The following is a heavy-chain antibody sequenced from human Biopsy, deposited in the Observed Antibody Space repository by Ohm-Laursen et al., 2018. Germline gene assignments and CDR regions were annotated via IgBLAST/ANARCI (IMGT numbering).Heavy chain of an antibody. Sequence: LRLSCSAPGFTFSSFAMTWVRQAPGKGLEWIGFISNSGNTNYNPSLKSRVTISADTSKNQFSLKLGSVTVADTAVFYCARRGSGGRSFDYWGQGSLVTVSS. CDR2: ISNSGNT. CDR3: ARRGSGGRSFDY. V-gene: IGHV4-59*08. CDR1: GFTFSSFA. J-gene: IGHJ4*02. D-gene: IGHD2-15*01.